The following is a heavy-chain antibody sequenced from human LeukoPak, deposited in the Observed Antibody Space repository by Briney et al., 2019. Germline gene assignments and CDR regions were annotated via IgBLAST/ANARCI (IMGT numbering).Heavy chain of an antibody. CDR3: ARGVACSGGSCYFDY. D-gene: IGHD2-15*01. V-gene: IGHV3-74*01. CDR1: GFTFSSYW. J-gene: IGHJ4*02. CDR2: INSDGSST. Sequence: GGSLRLSCAASGFTFSSYWMHWVRQAPGKGLVWVSRINSDGSSTSYADSVKGRFTISRENAKNSLYLQMNSLRAGDTAVYYCARGVACSGGSCYFDYWGQGTLVTVSS.